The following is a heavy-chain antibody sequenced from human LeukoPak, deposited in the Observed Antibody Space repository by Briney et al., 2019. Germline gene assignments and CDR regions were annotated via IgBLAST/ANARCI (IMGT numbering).Heavy chain of an antibody. CDR2: IIPYNGNT. V-gene: IGHV1-18*01. D-gene: IGHD3-9*01. Sequence: GSVKVSCKASGYTFTSYGISWVRQAPGQGLEWMGWIIPYNGNTNYAQKVQGRVTMTTPTCTRTAYMELRSLRTADPAVNYCARGRYMTVWGQGTTVTVSS. J-gene: IGHJ6*02. CDR3: ARGRYMTV. CDR1: GYTFTSYG.